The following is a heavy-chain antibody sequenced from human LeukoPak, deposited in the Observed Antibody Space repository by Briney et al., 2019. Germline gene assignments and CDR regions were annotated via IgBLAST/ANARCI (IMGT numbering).Heavy chain of an antibody. CDR1: GFTFSSYW. CDR3: ARGGYDFWSGQELEHNWFDP. CDR2: INSDGSST. J-gene: IGHJ5*02. V-gene: IGHV3-74*01. Sequence: GGSLRLSCAASGFTFSSYWMHWVRQAPGKGLVWVSRINSDGSSTSYADSMKGRFTISRDNAKNTLYLQMNSLRAEDTAVYYCARGGYDFWSGQELEHNWFDPWGQGTLVTVSS. D-gene: IGHD3-3*01.